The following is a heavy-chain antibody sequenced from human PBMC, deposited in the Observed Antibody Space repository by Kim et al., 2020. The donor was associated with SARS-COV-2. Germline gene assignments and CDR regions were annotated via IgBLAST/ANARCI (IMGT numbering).Heavy chain of an antibody. CDR1: GGTFSSYA. V-gene: IGHV1-69*04. CDR3: ARSTGYTPYYFDY. J-gene: IGHJ4*02. D-gene: IGHD3-9*01. CDR2: IIPILGIA. Sequence: SVKVSCKASGGTFSSYAISWVRQAPGQGLEWMGRIIPILGIANYAQKFQGRVTITADKSTSTAYMELSSLRSEDTAVYYCARSTGYTPYYFDYWGQGTLVTVSS.